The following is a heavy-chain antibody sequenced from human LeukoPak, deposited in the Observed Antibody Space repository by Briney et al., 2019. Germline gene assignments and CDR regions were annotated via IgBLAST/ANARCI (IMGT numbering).Heavy chain of an antibody. CDR2: IKQDGSEK. V-gene: IGHV3-7*01. J-gene: IGHJ4*02. CDR3: ASGGYYYDSSPGY. D-gene: IGHD3-22*01. CDR1: GFTFSSYW. Sequence: PGGSLRLSCAASGFTFSSYWKSWVRQAPGKGLEWVANIKQDGSEKYYVDSVKGRFTVSRDNAKNSLSLQMNSLRAEDTAVYYCASGGYYYDSSPGYWGQGTLVTVSS.